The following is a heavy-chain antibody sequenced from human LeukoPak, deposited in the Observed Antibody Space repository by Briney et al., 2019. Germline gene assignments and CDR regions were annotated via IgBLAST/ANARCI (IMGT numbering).Heavy chain of an antibody. D-gene: IGHD2-15*01. J-gene: IGHJ5*02. CDR2: ISGTGAST. CDR3: AKENRSGGLNWFDP. V-gene: IGHV3-23*01. CDR1: GFTFGSYA. Sequence: GGSLRLSCAGSGFTFGSYAMGWVRQAPGKGLEWVSSISGTGASTFYADSVKGRFTISRDNSKNTLYLQMNSLRVEDTAVYYCAKENRSGGLNWFDPWGQGTLVTVSS.